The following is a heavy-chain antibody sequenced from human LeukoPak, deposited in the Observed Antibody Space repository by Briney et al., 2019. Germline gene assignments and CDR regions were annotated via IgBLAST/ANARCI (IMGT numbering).Heavy chain of an antibody. Sequence: GGSLRLSCAASGFTFEHHGMAWVRQVPGKGLEWVAGLSWNSEVIVYADSVKGRFTVPRDNAKGSLFLQMNSLRAEDAALYYCATEGYYSGMDVWGPGTSVTVSS. CDR3: ATEGYYSGMDV. V-gene: IGHV3-20*04. J-gene: IGHJ6*02. CDR1: GFTFEHHG. CDR2: LSWNSEVI.